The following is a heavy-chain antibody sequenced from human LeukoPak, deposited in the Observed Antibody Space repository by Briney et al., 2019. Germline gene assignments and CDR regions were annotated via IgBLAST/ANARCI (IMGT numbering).Heavy chain of an antibody. V-gene: IGHV4-39*01. CDR1: GGSISSRSHY. CDR3: ARWVTSTTTGAFDM. CDR2: MYYSGATYT. J-gene: IGHJ3*02. D-gene: IGHD1-1*01. Sequence: PSETLSLTCTVSGGSISSRSHYWGWIRQPLGKGLEWIGTMYYSGATYTYHNPSVKSRVTISVDTSESQFSLRLSSVTAADTAVYYCARWVTSTTTGAFDMWGQGTMVTVSS.